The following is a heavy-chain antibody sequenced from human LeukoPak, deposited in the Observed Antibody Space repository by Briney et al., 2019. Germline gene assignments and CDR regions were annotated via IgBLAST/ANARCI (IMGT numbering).Heavy chain of an antibody. D-gene: IGHD1/OR15-1a*01. CDR3: ARRTALEQYFDY. CDR1: GFTFSSYA. V-gene: IGHV3-23*01. J-gene: IGHJ4*02. Sequence: TGGSLRLSCAASGFTFSSYAMSWVRQAPGKGLEWVSAISSSSSYIYYADSVKGRFTISRDNSKNTLYLQMNSMRADDTAVYYCARRTALEQYFDYWGQGTLVTVSS. CDR2: ISSSSSYI.